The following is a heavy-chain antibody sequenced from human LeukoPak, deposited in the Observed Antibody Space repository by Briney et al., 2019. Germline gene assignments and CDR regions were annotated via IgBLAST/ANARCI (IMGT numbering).Heavy chain of an antibody. CDR2: IYYSGST. J-gene: IGHJ4*02. CDR3: ARGCNYYDSSGYYPFDY. Sequence: PSETLSLTCTVSGYSISSGYYWSWIRQPPGKGLEWIGYIYYSGSTNYNPSLKSRVTISVDTSKNQFSLKLSSVTAADTAVYYCARGCNYYDSSGYYPFDYWGQGTLVTVSS. V-gene: IGHV4-61*01. D-gene: IGHD3-22*01. CDR1: GYSISSGYY.